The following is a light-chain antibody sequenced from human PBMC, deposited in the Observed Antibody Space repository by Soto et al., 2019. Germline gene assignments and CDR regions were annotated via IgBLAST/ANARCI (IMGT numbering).Light chain of an antibody. CDR2: EVS. CDR3: SSYTSSSTLYV. V-gene: IGLV2-14*01. Sequence: QPASVSGSPGQSITISCTGTSSDVGGYNYVSWYQQHPGKAPKLMIYEVSNRPSGVSNRFSGSKSGNTASLTISGLQAEDEADYYCSSYTSSSTLYVFGTGTKLTVL. CDR1: SSDVGGYNY. J-gene: IGLJ1*01.